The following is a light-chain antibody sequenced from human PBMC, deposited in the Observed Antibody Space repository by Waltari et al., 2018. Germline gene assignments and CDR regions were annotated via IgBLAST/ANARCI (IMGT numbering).Light chain of an antibody. CDR3: LQVTHMPPT. Sequence: VLTQTPLSSPVTLGQPASISCKSRESLVHGDGNTYLSWLQQRPGQPPRLLMYKTSKRLSGVPDRFSGSGTGTDFTLKISRVEAEDVGVYYCLQVTHMPPTFGGGTKVEIK. V-gene: IGKV2-24*01. CDR1: ESLVHGDGNTY. J-gene: IGKJ4*01. CDR2: KTS.